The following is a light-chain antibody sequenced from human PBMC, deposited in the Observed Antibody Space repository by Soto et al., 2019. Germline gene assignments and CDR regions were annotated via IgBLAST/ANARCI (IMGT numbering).Light chain of an antibody. V-gene: IGKV1-5*01. CDR3: QQYNSWT. Sequence: DIQMTQSPSTLSGSVGDRVTITCRASQTIRSWLAWYQQKPGKAPKLPIYDASSLESGVPSRFSGSGSGTECTLTISSLQPDDFASYYCQQYNSWTFGQGTKVDIK. CDR1: QTIRSW. J-gene: IGKJ1*01. CDR2: DAS.